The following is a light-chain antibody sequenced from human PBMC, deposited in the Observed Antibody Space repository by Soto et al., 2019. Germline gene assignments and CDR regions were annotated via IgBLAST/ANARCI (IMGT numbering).Light chain of an antibody. CDR1: SSNIGAGYD. Sequence: QSVLTQPPSVSGAPGQRVTISCTGSSSNIGAGYDVHWYQQLPGTAPKLLIYGSSNRPSGVPDRFSGSKSGTSAPLAITGLQAEDEADYYCQSYDSSLSGSNVFGTGTKVTVL. J-gene: IGLJ1*01. CDR3: QSYDSSLSGSNV. CDR2: GSS. V-gene: IGLV1-40*01.